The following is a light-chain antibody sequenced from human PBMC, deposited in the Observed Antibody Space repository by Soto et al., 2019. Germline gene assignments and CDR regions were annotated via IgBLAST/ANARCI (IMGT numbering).Light chain of an antibody. Sequence: EIVLTQSPVTLSLSPGEGATLSCKASQSIDTNLGWYQQKPGQVPRLLIYDASLRATGIPARFTGSGSGTDFTLTISSLEPEDFAVYYCQQRGNWPRTWAFGQGTKVEVE. CDR2: DAS. CDR3: QQRGNWPRTWA. J-gene: IGKJ1*01. V-gene: IGKV3-11*01. CDR1: QSIDTN.